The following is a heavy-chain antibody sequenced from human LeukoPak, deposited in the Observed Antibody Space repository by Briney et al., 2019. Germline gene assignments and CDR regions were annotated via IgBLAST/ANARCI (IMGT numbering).Heavy chain of an antibody. Sequence: GGSLRLSCAASGFTFSSYEMNWVRQAPGKGLEWVSSISSSSSYIYYADSVKGRFTISRDNAKNSLYLQMNSLRAEDTAVYYCAREAILTGNYYYYYMDVWGKGTTVTVSS. V-gene: IGHV3-21*01. J-gene: IGHJ6*03. D-gene: IGHD3-9*01. CDR3: AREAILTGNYYYYYMDV. CDR2: ISSSSSYI. CDR1: GFTFSSYE.